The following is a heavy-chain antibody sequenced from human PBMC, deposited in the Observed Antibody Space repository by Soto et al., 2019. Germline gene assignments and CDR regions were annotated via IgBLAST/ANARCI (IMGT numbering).Heavy chain of an antibody. CDR1: GFSLTTSAMR. V-gene: IGHV2-70*04. D-gene: IGHD2-15*01. CDR3: ARMFDCSGGTSSFDY. Sequence: SGPTLMNLTQPLTLTCTFSGFSLTTSAMRVSWIRQPPGKALEWLARIDWDDDKFYNTTLKTRLTISKDSSKNQVVLTMTNMDPVDTATYYCARMFDCSGGTSSFDYWGQGALVTVSS. CDR2: IDWDDDK. J-gene: IGHJ4*02.